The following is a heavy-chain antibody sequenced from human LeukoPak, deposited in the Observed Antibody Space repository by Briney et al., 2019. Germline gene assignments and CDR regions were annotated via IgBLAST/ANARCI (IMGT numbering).Heavy chain of an antibody. D-gene: IGHD3-16*01. Sequence: SETLSLTCTVSGYSISSGYYWGWIRQPPGKGLEWIGSIYYSGSTYYNPSLKSRVTISVDTSKNQFSLKLSSVTAADTAVYYCAGRGGSPDLYYYMDVWGKGTTVTISS. CDR2: IYYSGST. V-gene: IGHV4-38-2*02. CDR3: AGRGGSPDLYYYMDV. J-gene: IGHJ6*03. CDR1: GYSISSGYY.